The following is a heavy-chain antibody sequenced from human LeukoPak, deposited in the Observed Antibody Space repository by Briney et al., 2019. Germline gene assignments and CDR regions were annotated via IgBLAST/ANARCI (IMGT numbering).Heavy chain of an antibody. CDR2: ISGSGGST. CDR3: AKDKFPLIRLRGFDF. J-gene: IGHJ4*02. Sequence: GGTLRLSCAASGFTFSSYGMSWVRQAPGKGLEWVSAISGSGGSTYYADSVKGRFTISRDNSKNTLYLQMNSLRAEDTAVYYCAKDKFPLIRLRGFDFWGQGALVTVSS. V-gene: IGHV3-23*01. CDR1: GFTFSSYG. D-gene: IGHD4-17*01.